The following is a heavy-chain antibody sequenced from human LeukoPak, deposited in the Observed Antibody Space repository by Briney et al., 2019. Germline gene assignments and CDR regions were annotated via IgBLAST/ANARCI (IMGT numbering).Heavy chain of an antibody. CDR1: GGSISSYY. Sequence: SETLSLTCTVSGGSISSYYWSWIRQPPGKGLEWIGYIYYSGSTIYNPSLKSRVTISVDTSKNQFSLKLSSVTAADTAVYYCASSSGYFFSPFDYWGQGTLVTVSS. D-gene: IGHD3-22*01. CDR2: IYYSGST. V-gene: IGHV4-59*01. CDR3: ASSSGYFFSPFDY. J-gene: IGHJ4*02.